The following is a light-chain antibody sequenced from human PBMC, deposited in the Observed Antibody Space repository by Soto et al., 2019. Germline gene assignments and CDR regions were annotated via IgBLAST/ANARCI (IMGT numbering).Light chain of an antibody. CDR1: QSISSY. CDR3: QQYDILPIT. J-gene: IGKJ5*01. Sequence: DIQMTQSPSSLSASVGDRVTITCRASQSISSYLNWYQQKPGIAPKLLIYAASSWQSGVPSRFSGSGSGTDFTFTISSLQTEDIGTYYCQQYDILPITFGRGTRLEIK. V-gene: IGKV1-33*01. CDR2: AAS.